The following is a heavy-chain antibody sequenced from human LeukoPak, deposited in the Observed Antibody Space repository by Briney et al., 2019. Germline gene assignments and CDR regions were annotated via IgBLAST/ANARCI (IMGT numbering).Heavy chain of an antibody. CDR2: IRYDGSNK. D-gene: IGHD3-22*01. CDR3: AKQHYYDSSGYYPPGD. CDR1: GFTFSSYG. V-gene: IGHV3-30*02. J-gene: IGHJ4*02. Sequence: PGGSLRLSCAASGFTFSSYGMHWVRQAPGKGLEWVAFIRYDGSNKYYADSVKGRFTISRDNSKNTLYLQMNSLRAEDTAMYYCAKQHYYDSSGYYPPGDWGQGTLVTVSS.